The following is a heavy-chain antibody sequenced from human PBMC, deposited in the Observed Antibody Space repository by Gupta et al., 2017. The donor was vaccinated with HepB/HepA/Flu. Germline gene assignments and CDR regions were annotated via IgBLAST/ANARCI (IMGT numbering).Heavy chain of an antibody. CDR1: GFAFSSSN. CDR3: ATQSHLAFES. Sequence: EVQLVESGGDLLQPGGSLRLSCAAPGFAFSSSNMNWVRPAPGKGLEWVSYIGSVGTNRYYADSVQGRFIISRDNAKNLLFLQMDSLRDEDTAVYYCATQSHLAFESWGQGTLVTVSS. V-gene: IGHV3-48*02. CDR2: IGSVGTNR. J-gene: IGHJ4*02.